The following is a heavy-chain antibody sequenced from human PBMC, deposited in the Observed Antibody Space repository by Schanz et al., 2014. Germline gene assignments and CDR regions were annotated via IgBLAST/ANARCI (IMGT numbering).Heavy chain of an antibody. CDR3: AKSGYCRSTSCYQYNYYGLDV. V-gene: IGHV3-11*01. CDR1: GFTFADYY. CDR2: VSSYDTTV. Sequence: QVQLLESGGGLFKPGGSLRLSCAGSGFTFADYYMTWIRQAPGKGLEWISYVSSYDTTVSYADSVKGRFTISRDNAKNSVYLQMNSLRVEDTAVYYCAKSGYCRSTSCYQYNYYGLDVWGQGTTVTVSS. D-gene: IGHD2-2*03. J-gene: IGHJ6*02.